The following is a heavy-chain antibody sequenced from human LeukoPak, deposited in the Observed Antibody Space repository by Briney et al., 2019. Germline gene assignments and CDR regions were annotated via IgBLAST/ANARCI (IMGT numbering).Heavy chain of an antibody. CDR3: ARGAEYYAIWRGYAGYSDY. D-gene: IGHD3-3*01. Sequence: GSLRLSCAASGFTFSSYEMNWVRQAPGKGLEWVGSISHRGSTYYNPSLRSRITISLDRSKQKFSLKLTSVTAADTAVYFCARGAEYYAIWRGYAGYSDYWGQGISVTVSS. CDR2: ISHRGST. CDR1: GFTFSSYE. J-gene: IGHJ4*02. V-gene: IGHV4-38-2*01.